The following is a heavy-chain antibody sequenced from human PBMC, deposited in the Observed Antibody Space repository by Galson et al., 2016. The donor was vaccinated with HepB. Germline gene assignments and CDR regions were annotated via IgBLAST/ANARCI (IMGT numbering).Heavy chain of an antibody. CDR2: IIPIFGTT. Sequence: SVKVSCKASGGTFSTYTISWVRQAPGHGLEWMGRIIPIFGTTNYAQKFQGRFTITADKSTSTAYMELSSLRSEDTAMYYCAIVLREWLGDLPFDYWGQGTLVTVSS. D-gene: IGHD6-19*01. CDR3: AIVLREWLGDLPFDY. J-gene: IGHJ4*02. V-gene: IGHV1-69*08. CDR1: GGTFSTYT.